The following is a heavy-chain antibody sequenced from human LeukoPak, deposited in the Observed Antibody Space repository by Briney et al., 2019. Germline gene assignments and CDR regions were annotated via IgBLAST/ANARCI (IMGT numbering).Heavy chain of an antibody. V-gene: IGHV3-23*01. CDR1: GFTFGSYA. Sequence: GGSLRLSCAASGFTFGSYAMSWVRQAPGKGLEWVSAISGSGGSTYYADSVKGRFTISRDNSKNTLYLQMNSLRAEDTAVYYCARESEIVVVPAATMDVWGKGTTVTVSS. CDR2: ISGSGGST. D-gene: IGHD2-2*01. J-gene: IGHJ6*04. CDR3: ARESEIVVVPAATMDV.